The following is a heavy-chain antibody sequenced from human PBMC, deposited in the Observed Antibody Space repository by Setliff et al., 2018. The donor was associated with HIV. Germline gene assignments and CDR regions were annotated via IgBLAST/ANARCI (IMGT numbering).Heavy chain of an antibody. Sequence: SETLSLTGTSSGDSISGYYWSWIRQPAGKGLEWIGRMHTSGNTNYNPSLKSRVTMSVDTSKNQFSLRLSSVTAADTAVYYCARDQKGYSYGYFDSWGQGTLVTVSS. CDR1: GDSISGYY. D-gene: IGHD5-18*01. CDR3: ARDQKGYSYGYFDS. CDR2: MHTSGNT. J-gene: IGHJ4*02. V-gene: IGHV4-4*07.